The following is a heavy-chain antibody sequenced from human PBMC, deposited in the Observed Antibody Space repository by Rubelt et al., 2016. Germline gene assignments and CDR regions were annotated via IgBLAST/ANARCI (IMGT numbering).Heavy chain of an antibody. J-gene: IGHJ3*02. CDR3: AKDPDSGTYYFAFDI. D-gene: IGHD1-26*01. Sequence: GLEWLSAISDSGDSTYYADSVKGRFTISRDNSKNMLYLEMNSLRAEDTAVYYCAKDPDSGTYYFAFDIWGQGTMVTVSS. CDR2: ISDSGDST. V-gene: IGHV3-23*01.